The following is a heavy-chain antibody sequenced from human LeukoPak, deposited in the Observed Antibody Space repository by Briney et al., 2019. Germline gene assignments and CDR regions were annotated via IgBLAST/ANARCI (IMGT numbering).Heavy chain of an antibody. Sequence: GGSLRLSCAASGFTFSSYNLNWVRQAPGKGLEWVSSISSSSSHIYYADSVKGRFTISRDNAKNTLYLQMNSLRAEDTAVYYCARDFSELHWYFDVWGRGTLVTVSP. CDR2: ISSSSSHI. D-gene: IGHD1-7*01. V-gene: IGHV3-21*01. CDR3: ARDFSELHWYFDV. J-gene: IGHJ2*01. CDR1: GFTFSSYN.